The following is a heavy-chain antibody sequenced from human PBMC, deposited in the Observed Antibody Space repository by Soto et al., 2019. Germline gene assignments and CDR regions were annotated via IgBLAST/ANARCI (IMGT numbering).Heavy chain of an antibody. Sequence: QVQLVQSGAEVKKPGSSVKVSCKASGGTFSSYAISWVRQAPGQGLEWMGGIIPIFGTANYAQKFQGRVTITADESTITAYMELSSLRSEDTAVYYCARGSYDILTGYYSPFDYWGQGTLVTVSS. J-gene: IGHJ4*02. CDR1: GGTFSSYA. V-gene: IGHV1-69*01. D-gene: IGHD3-9*01. CDR3: ARGSYDILTGYYSPFDY. CDR2: IIPIFGTA.